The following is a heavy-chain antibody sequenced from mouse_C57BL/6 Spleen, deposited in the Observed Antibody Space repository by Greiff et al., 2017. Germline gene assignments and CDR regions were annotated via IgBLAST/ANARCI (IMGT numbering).Heavy chain of an antibody. J-gene: IGHJ1*03. CDR1: GYTFTEYT. CDR2: FYPGSGSI. Sequence: QVHVKQSGAELVKPGASVKLSCKASGYTFTEYTIHWVKQRSGQGLEWIGWFYPGSGSIKYNEKFKDKATLTADKSSSTVYMELSRLTSEDSAVYFCARHEAGYYGSRGHFDDWGKGTTVTVAS. CDR3: ARHEAGYYGSRGHFDD. D-gene: IGHD1-1*01. V-gene: IGHV1-62-2*01.